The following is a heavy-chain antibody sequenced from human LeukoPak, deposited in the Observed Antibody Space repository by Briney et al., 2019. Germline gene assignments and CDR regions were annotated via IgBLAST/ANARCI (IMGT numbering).Heavy chain of an antibody. CDR1: GYSFTSYW. Sequence: GDCLKISCKGSGYSFTSYWIGWVRQMPGKGLEWMGIIYPGDSDTRYSPSFQGQVTISADKSISTAYLQWSSLKASDTAMYYCARQAATPGLYYFDYWGQGTLVTVSS. CDR2: IYPGDSDT. CDR3: ARQAATPGLYYFDY. V-gene: IGHV5-51*01. J-gene: IGHJ4*02. D-gene: IGHD2-15*01.